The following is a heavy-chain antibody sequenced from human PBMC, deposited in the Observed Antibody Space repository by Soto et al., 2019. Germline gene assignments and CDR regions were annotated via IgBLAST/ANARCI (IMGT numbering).Heavy chain of an antibody. CDR3: ARPDRYYDILTGFDY. CDR1: GGTFSSYA. J-gene: IGHJ4*02. Sequence: QVQLVQSGAEVKKPGSSVNVSCKASGGTFSSYAISWVRQAPGQGLEWMGGIIPIFGTANYAQKFQGRVTITADESTSTAYMELSSLRSEDTAVYYCARPDRYYDILTGFDYWGQGTLVTVSS. D-gene: IGHD3-9*01. V-gene: IGHV1-69*12. CDR2: IIPIFGTA.